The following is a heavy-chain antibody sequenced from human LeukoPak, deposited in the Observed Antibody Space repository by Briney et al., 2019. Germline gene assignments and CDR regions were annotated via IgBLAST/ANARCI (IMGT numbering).Heavy chain of an antibody. Sequence: ASVKVSCKASGYTFSGYYIHWVRQAPGQGLEWMGWINPNSGGTNYAQKFQGRVTMTRDTSISTAYMELSRLRSDDTAVYYCARDNPIQLWLVYYYYGMDVWGQGTTVTVSS. V-gene: IGHV1-2*02. CDR2: INPNSGGT. CDR1: GYTFSGYY. D-gene: IGHD5-18*01. J-gene: IGHJ6*02. CDR3: ARDNPIQLWLVYYYYGMDV.